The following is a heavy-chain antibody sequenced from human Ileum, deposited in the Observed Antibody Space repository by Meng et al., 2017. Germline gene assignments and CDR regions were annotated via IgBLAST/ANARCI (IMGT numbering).Heavy chain of an antibody. J-gene: IGHJ4*02. CDR2: ISTDGTNT. CDR1: GFTFTNYW. CDR3: ARGLSGSYGFFDY. Sequence: VELVESGGGLVQPGGSLRLSCAASGFTFTNYWMHWVRQAPGKGLVWVSRISTDGTNTYYADSVKGRFTISRDNAKNTLFLQMNSLGAEDTAVYYCARGLSGSYGFFDYWSQGTLVTVSS. V-gene: IGHV3-74*01. D-gene: IGHD3-22*01.